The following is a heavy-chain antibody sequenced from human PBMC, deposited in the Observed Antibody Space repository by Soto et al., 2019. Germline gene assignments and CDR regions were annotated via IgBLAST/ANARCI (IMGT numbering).Heavy chain of an antibody. D-gene: IGHD6-13*01. CDR1: GGTFGNSA. Sequence: QVQLVQSGAEVKKPGSSVTVSCKASGGTFGNSAISWVRQAPGQGLELIGGIIPICPTPDYAQKFQVRVTITADESTTTAYMELTRLRAEDTAVYYCERYKDRQQLGGNYYYGIDVWGQGTTVTVSS. CDR2: IIPICPTP. CDR3: ERYKDRQQLGGNYYYGIDV. V-gene: IGHV1-69*12. J-gene: IGHJ6*02.